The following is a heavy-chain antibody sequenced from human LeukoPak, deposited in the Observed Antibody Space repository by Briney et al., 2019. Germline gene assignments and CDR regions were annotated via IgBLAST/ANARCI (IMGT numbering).Heavy chain of an antibody. V-gene: IGHV1-2*02. J-gene: IGHJ4*02. Sequence: ASVKVSCKASGYTFTCYYMHWVRQAPGQGLEWMGWINPNTGGTNYAQKFQGRVTVTRDTSISTAYMELSRLRSDDTAVYYCARDPCSGGSCYDYYFDYWGQGTLVTVSS. D-gene: IGHD2-15*01. CDR1: GYTFTCYY. CDR3: ARDPCSGGSCYDYYFDY. CDR2: INPNTGGT.